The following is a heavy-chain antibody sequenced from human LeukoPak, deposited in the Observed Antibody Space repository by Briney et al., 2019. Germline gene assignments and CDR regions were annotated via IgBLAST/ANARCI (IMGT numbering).Heavy chain of an antibody. CDR2: IKQDGSEK. Sequence: PGGSLRLSCAASGFTFSSHWMAWVRQAPGKGLEWVANIKQDGSEKYYLDSMKGRLTISRDNAKNSLYLQVNSLRVEDTAVYYCASLNYGQVWGSPHYYFDYWGQGILVTVSS. CDR3: ASLNYGQVWGSPHYYFDY. V-gene: IGHV3-7*01. J-gene: IGHJ4*02. CDR1: GFTFSSHW. D-gene: IGHD3-16*01.